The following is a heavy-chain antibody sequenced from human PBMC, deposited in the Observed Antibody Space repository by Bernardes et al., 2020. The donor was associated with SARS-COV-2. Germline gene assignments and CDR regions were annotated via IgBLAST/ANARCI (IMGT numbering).Heavy chain of an antibody. D-gene: IGHD1-1*01. V-gene: IGHV3-23*01. Sequence: GGSLRLSCAASGFSFSSYGMSWVRQAPGKGLEWVSATVSSGGSTYYADSVKCRFTISRDNSKSTLYLQMNGLRADDSAVYYCAKGDDDNWRGWFDCWGQGTLVTVSS. CDR2: TVSSGGST. J-gene: IGHJ4*02. CDR3: AKGDDDNWRGWFDC. CDR1: GFSFSSYG.